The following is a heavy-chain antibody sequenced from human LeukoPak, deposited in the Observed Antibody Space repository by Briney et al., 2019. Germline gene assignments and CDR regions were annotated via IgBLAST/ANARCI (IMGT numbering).Heavy chain of an antibody. V-gene: IGHV1-2*02. D-gene: IGHD4-23*01. CDR2: INPNSGGT. CDR1: GGTISSYS. CDR3: ARDLRGGQFDY. J-gene: IGHJ4*02. Sequence: GASVKVSCKASGGTISSYSINWVRQAPGQGLEWMGWINPNSGGTNYAQKFQGRVTMTRDTSISTAYMELSRLRSDDTAVYYCARDLRGGQFDYWGQGTLVTVSS.